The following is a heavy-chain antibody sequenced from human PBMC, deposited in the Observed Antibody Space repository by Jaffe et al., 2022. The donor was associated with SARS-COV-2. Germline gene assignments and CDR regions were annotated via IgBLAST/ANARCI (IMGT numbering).Heavy chain of an antibody. CDR2: ISYDGSNK. CDR3: ARGDKSLHSGWDYYFDY. Sequence: QVQLVESGGGVVQPGRSLRLSCAASGFTFSSYAMHWVRQAPGKGLEWVAVISYDGSNKYYADSVKGRFTISRDNSKNTLYLQMNSLRAEDTAVYYCARGDKSLHSGWDYYFDYWGQGTLVTVSS. D-gene: IGHD6-19*01. CDR1: GFTFSSYA. V-gene: IGHV3-30-3*01. J-gene: IGHJ4*02.